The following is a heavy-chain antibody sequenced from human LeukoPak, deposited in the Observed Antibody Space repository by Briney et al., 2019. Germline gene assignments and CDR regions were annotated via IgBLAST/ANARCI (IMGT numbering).Heavy chain of an antibody. J-gene: IGHJ5*02. D-gene: IGHD4-11*01. CDR2: INPICGTA. V-gene: IGHV1-69*06. CDR3: ARDGGDSNYVWNWFDP. Sequence: SVKLSCKASGATVTSYAIIWGRQAPGIGLEWRGRINPICGTANYAQKSQGRVTFTADKTTSTAYTGLSSLGSEDTAVYYCARDGGDSNYVWNWFDPWGQGTLVTVSS. CDR1: GATVTSYA.